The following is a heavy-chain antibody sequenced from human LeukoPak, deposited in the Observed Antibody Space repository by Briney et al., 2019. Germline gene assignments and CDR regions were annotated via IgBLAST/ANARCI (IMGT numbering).Heavy chain of an antibody. J-gene: IGHJ3*02. V-gene: IGHV4-59*01. CDR3: AREGRGVEMATNDAFDI. D-gene: IGHD5-24*01. CDR2: IYYSGST. CDR1: GGSISSYY. Sequence: PSETLSLTCTVSGGSISSYYWSWIRQPPGKGLEWIGYIYYSGSTNYNPSLKSRVTISVDTSKNQFSLKLSSVTAADTAVYYCAREGRGVEMATNDAFDIWGQGTMVTVSS.